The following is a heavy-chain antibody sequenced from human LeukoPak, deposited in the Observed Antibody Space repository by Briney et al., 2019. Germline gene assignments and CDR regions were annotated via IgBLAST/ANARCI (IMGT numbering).Heavy chain of an antibody. J-gene: IGHJ3*02. CDR2: IYYSGST. V-gene: IGHV4-59*01. CDR1: GGSISSYY. Sequence: PSETLSLTCTVSGGSISSYYWSWIRQPPGKGLEWIGYIYYSGSTNYNPSLKSRVTISVDTSKNQFSLKLSSVTAADTAVYYCAGVHTMIAHDAFDIWGQGTMATVSS. CDR3: AGVHTMIAHDAFDI. D-gene: IGHD3-22*01.